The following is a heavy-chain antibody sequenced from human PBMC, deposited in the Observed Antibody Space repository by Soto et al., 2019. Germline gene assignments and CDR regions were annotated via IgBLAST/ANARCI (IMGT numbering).Heavy chain of an antibody. J-gene: IGHJ4*02. Sequence: SETLSLTCTVSGGSISSSSYYWGWIRQPPGKGLEWIGSIYYSGSTYYNPSLKSRVTISVDTSKNQFSLKLSSVTAADTAVYYCARLGYPSGYNIDYWGQGTLVTVSS. CDR1: GGSISSSSYY. CDR2: IYYSGST. V-gene: IGHV4-39*01. CDR3: ARLGYPSGYNIDY. D-gene: IGHD3-3*01.